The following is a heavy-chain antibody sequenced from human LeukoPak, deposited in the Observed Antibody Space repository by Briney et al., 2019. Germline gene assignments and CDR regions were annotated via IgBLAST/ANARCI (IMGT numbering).Heavy chain of an antibody. Sequence: SETLSLTCTVSGGSTSSSSYYWGWIRQPPWTGLEWIGSIYYSGSTYYNPSLKSRVTISVDTSKNQFSLKLRSVTAADTAVYYCARRPRAGWFDPWGQGTLVTVSS. V-gene: IGHV4-39*01. CDR3: ARRPRAGWFDP. CDR2: IYYSGST. J-gene: IGHJ5*02. CDR1: GGSTSSSSYY.